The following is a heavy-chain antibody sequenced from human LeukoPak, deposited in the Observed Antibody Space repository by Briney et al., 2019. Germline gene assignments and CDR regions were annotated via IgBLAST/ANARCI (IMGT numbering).Heavy chain of an antibody. D-gene: IGHD2-2*01. J-gene: IGHJ5*02. Sequence: SETLSLTCTVSGGSISSYYWSWIRQPPGKGLEWIGEINHSGSTNYNPSLKSRVTISIDTSKNQFSLKLSSVTAADTAVYYCARGLCSSTSCYDWFDPWGQGTLVTVSS. CDR2: INHSGST. V-gene: IGHV4-34*01. CDR1: GGSISSYY. CDR3: ARGLCSSTSCYDWFDP.